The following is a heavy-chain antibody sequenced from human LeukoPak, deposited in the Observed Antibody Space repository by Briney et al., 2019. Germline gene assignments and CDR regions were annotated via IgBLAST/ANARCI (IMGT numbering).Heavy chain of an antibody. CDR2: IRQDGSE. V-gene: IGHV3-7*01. CDR3: ARAGYYGDDAFDL. Sequence: GGSLRLSCVASGFIIGSYWMSWVRQAPGKGLEWVANIRQDGSEKYVDSVKGRLTISRDNAKNSLYPQMNNLTAADTAIYYCARAGYYGDDAFDLWGQGTRVTVSS. CDR1: GFIIGSYW. D-gene: IGHD2/OR15-2a*01. J-gene: IGHJ3*01.